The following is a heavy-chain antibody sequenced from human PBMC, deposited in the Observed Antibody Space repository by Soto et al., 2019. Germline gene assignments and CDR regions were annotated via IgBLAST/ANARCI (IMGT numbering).Heavy chain of an antibody. CDR1: GGSISSGGYY. CDR3: ARSVGATSFDF. D-gene: IGHD1-26*01. J-gene: IGHJ4*02. CDR2: IYYSGST. V-gene: IGHV4-31*03. Sequence: QVQLQESGPGLVKPSQTLSLTCTVSGGSISSGGYYWSWIRQHPGKGLEWIGYIYYSGSTYYNPSLKRRVTISVDTSKNQFSLELSSVTAADTAVSYCARSVGATSFDFWGQGTLVTVSS.